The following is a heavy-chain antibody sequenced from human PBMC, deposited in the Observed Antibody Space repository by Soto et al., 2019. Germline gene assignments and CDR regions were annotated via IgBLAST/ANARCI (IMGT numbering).Heavy chain of an antibody. Sequence: EVVLLESGGGVVQPEGSLRLSCVDADSGFTFRNHAMSWVRQAPGKGLEWVSAVSGSAGRTYYADSVKGRFTISRDNSKNTLYLQMTSLRVEDTAVYYCARHKDILTGYYSGFDVWGQGTMVTVS. CDR3: ARHKDILTGYYSGFDV. V-gene: IGHV3-23*01. CDR1: GFTFRNHA. CDR2: VSGSAGRT. J-gene: IGHJ3*01. D-gene: IGHD3-9*01.